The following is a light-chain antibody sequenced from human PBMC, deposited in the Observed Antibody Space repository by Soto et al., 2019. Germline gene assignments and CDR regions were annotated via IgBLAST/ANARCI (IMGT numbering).Light chain of an antibody. V-gene: IGLV2-14*01. CDR1: SSDVGGYNY. CDR3: SAYTSGTTLYV. J-gene: IGLJ1*01. Sequence: QSALTQPASVSGSPGQSITISCTGTSSDVGGYNYVSWYQHHAGKAPRLMIYASSNRPSGVSHRFSGSRSGNTASLTISGLNAEDEADYYGSAYTSGTTLYVFGTGTKLTV. CDR2: ASS.